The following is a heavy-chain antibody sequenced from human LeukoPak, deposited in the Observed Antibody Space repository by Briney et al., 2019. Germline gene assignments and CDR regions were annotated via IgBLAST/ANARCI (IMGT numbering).Heavy chain of an antibody. CDR1: GFTFSSYA. Sequence: GGSLRLSCAASGFTFSSYAMSWVCQAPGKGLEWVSAISGSGGSTYYADSVKGRFTISRDNPKNTLYLQMNSLRAEDTAVYYCAKDRPDFWSGYCDYWGQGTLVTVSS. V-gene: IGHV3-23*01. CDR2: ISGSGGST. J-gene: IGHJ4*02. CDR3: AKDRPDFWSGYCDY. D-gene: IGHD3-3*01.